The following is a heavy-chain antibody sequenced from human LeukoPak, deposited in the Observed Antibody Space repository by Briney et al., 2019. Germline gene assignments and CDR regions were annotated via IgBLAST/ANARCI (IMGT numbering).Heavy chain of an antibody. CDR2: IYYSGST. CDR1: GGSMSSYY. CDR3: ARDDYGDFFFDS. J-gene: IGHJ4*02. D-gene: IGHD4-17*01. Sequence: PSETLSLTCTVSGGSMSSYYWSWIRQPPGKGLEWIGNIYYSGSTNYNPSLKSRVTISVDMSKNQFSLRLSSVTAADTAVYYCARDDYGDFFFDSWGQGTLVTVSS. V-gene: IGHV4-59*01.